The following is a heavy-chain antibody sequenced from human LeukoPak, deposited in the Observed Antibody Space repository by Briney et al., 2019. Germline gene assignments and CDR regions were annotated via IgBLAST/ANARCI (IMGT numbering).Heavy chain of an antibody. CDR3: ASRIVVVPAGLDP. Sequence: SETLSLTCTVSGGSISSSSYYWGWIRQPPGKGLEWIGSIYYSGSTYYNPSLKSRVTISVDTSKNQFSLKLSSVTAADTAVYYCASRIVVVPAGLDPWGQGTLVTVSS. J-gene: IGHJ5*02. CDR2: IYYSGST. V-gene: IGHV4-39*01. CDR1: GGSISSSSYY. D-gene: IGHD2-2*01.